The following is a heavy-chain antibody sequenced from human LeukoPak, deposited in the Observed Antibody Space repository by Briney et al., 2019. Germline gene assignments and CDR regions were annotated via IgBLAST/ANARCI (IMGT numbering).Heavy chain of an antibody. V-gene: IGHV3-23*01. Sequence: PGGSLRLSCAASGSPLATNAIGWAPRAPGKGLDWFSGISGSGGSTYYADSVKGRFTISRDNSKNTLYLQMNSLRAEDTAVYYCAKGRDGYNADFDYWGQGTLVTVSS. CDR1: GSPLATNA. J-gene: IGHJ4*02. CDR3: AKGRDGYNADFDY. D-gene: IGHD5-24*01. CDR2: ISGSGGST.